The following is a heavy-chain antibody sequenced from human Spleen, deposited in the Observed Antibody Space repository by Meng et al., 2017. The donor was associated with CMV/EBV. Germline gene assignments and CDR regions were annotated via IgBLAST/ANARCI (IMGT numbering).Heavy chain of an antibody. D-gene: IGHD6-19*01. CDR2: INPNSGGT. J-gene: IGHJ4*02. CDR1: GYTFTEFY. V-gene: IGHV1-2*02. CDR3: ARATLGWPIDY. Sequence: ASVKVSCKASGYTFTEFYIHWVRRAPGQGLEYMGWINPNSGGTGYPQKFQGRVTMTRDTSISTAYMELSSLTSDDTAFYYCARATLGWPIDYWGQGTLVTVSS.